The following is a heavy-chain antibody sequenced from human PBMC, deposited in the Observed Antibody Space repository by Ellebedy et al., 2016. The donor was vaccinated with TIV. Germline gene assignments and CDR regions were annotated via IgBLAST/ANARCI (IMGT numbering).Heavy chain of an antibody. J-gene: IGHJ4*02. Sequence: MPSETLSLTCTVSGGSISSYYWSWIRQRPGKGLECSGYIYYSGSTNYNPSLKSRVTISVDKSKNQFSLKLSSVTAADTAVYYCARGFVRDYFDYWGQGTLVTVSS. CDR3: ARGFVRDYFDY. V-gene: IGHV4-59*01. CDR2: IYYSGST. CDR1: GGSISSYY. D-gene: IGHD2-8*01.